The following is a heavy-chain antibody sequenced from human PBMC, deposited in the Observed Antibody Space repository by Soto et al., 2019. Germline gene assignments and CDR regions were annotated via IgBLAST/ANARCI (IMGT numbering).Heavy chain of an antibody. V-gene: IGHV1-69*01. CDR3: ARSQGSSTSLEIYYYYYYGMDV. J-gene: IGHJ6*02. CDR2: IIPISETT. CDR1: XXTXSSYA. D-gene: IGHD2-2*01. Sequence: QVQLVQSGAEVKKPGSSVKVSCKASXXTXSSYAISWVRQAPGQGLEWMGGIIPISETTNYAQKFQGRVTITADESKSTAYMELSSLKSEDTAVYYCARSQGSSTSLEIYYYYYYGMDVWGQGTTVTVSS.